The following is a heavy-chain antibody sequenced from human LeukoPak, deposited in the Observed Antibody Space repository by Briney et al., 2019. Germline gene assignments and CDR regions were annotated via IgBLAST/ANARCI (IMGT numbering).Heavy chain of an antibody. CDR3: ARAYSSSWYPGWFDP. D-gene: IGHD6-13*01. J-gene: IGHJ5*02. V-gene: IGHV3-21*01. CDR1: GFTFSSYS. CDR2: ISSSSSYI. Sequence: GGSLRLSCAASGFTFSSYSMNWVRQAPGKGLEWVSSISSSSSYIYYADSVKGRFTISRDNAKNSLYLQMNSLRAEDTAVYYCARAYSSSWYPGWFDPWGQGTLVTVSS.